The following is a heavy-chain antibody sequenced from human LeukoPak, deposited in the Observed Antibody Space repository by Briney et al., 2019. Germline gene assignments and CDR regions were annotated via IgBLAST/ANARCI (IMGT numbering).Heavy chain of an antibody. Sequence: GGXXRLSCAASGFTFSSYWMSWVRQAPGKGLEWVANIKQDGSEKYYVDSVKGRFTISRDNAKNSLYLQMNSLRAEDTAVYYCARDGYNKDAFDIWGQGTMVTVSS. CDR1: GFTFSSYW. J-gene: IGHJ3*02. CDR2: IKQDGSEK. V-gene: IGHV3-7*01. D-gene: IGHD5-24*01. CDR3: ARDGYNKDAFDI.